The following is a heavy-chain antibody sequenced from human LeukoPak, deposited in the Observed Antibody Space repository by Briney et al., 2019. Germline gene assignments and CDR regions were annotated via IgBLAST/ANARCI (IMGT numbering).Heavy chain of an antibody. Sequence: GESLKIPCMGSGYSFTNYWITWVRQMPGKGLEWMGRIDPSDSYTNYSPSFQGHVTISADKSLSTAYLPWSSLKASETAMYCCARLSISGAGGDYFDYWGQGTLVTVSS. CDR1: GYSFTNYW. CDR2: IDPSDSYT. D-gene: IGHD6-19*01. J-gene: IGHJ4*02. CDR3: ARLSISGAGGDYFDY. V-gene: IGHV5-10-1*01.